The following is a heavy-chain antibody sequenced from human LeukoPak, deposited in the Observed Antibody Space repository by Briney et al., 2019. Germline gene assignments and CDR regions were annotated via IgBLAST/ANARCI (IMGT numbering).Heavy chain of an antibody. Sequence: GRSLPLSFAASGFAFSSDGMHWVRQAPGQGLEWVGVISYDGSNKYYADSVKGRFTISRDNSKNTLYLQMNSLRAEETAVYYCAKGHKLSSGYDYYFDYWGQGTLVTVSS. CDR3: AKGHKLSSGYDYYFDY. CDR1: GFAFSSDG. J-gene: IGHJ4*02. CDR2: ISYDGSNK. D-gene: IGHD5-12*01. V-gene: IGHV3-30*18.